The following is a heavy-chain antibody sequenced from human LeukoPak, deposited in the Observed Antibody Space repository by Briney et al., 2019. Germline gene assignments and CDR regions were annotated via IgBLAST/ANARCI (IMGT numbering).Heavy chain of an antibody. V-gene: IGHV3-23*01. D-gene: IGHD2-2*01. CDR3: AKGYCSSTSCYYFDY. CDR1: GFTFYNYA. J-gene: IGHJ4*02. CDR2: ISGSGGST. Sequence: GGSLRLSCAASGFTFYNYAMSWVRQAPGKGLEWASAISGSGGSTYYADSVKGRFTISRDNSKNTLYLQMNSLRAEDTAVYYCAKGYCSSTSCYYFDYWGQGTLVTVSS.